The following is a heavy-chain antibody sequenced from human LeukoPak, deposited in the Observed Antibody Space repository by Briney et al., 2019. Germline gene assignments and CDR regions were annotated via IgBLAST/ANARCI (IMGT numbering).Heavy chain of an antibody. CDR2: IYNIGST. CDR1: GFTVSSNY. J-gene: IGHJ4*02. D-gene: IGHD5-12*01. V-gene: IGHV3-66*01. Sequence: GGSLRLSCAASGFTVSSNYMSWVRQAPGKGLEWVPVIYNIGSTYYADSVKGRFTISRDNSKNTLYLQINSLRTEDTAVYYCARGGIEYRFDYWGQGTLVTVSS. CDR3: ARGGIEYRFDY.